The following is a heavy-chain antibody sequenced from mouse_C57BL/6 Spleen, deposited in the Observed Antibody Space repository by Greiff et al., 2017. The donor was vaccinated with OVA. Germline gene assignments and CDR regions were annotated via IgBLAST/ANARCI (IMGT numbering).Heavy chain of an antibody. CDR2: IDPENGDT. V-gene: IGHV14-4*01. CDR1: GFNIKDDY. Sequence: EVQLQQSGAELVRPGASVKLSCTASGFNIKDDYMHWVKQRPEQGLEWIGWIDPENGDTEYASKFQGKATITADTASNTAYLQLSSLTSEDTYVYYCTPVYFDYWGQGTTLTVSS. J-gene: IGHJ2*01. CDR3: TPVYFDY.